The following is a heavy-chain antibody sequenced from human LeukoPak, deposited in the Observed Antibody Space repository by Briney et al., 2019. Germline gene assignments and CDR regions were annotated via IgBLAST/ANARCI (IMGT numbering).Heavy chain of an antibody. V-gene: IGHV3-23*01. J-gene: IGHJ6*02. CDR1: GFTFSSYA. CDR3: AKDRTMVRGVITKYYYGLDV. CDR2: IRGSGDST. Sequence: GGSLRLSWAASGFTFSSYAMSWVRQAPGKGLEWFSAIRGSGDSTYYADSVKGRFAISRDNSKNTLYLQMSSRRADDTAVYYCAKDRTMVRGVITKYYYGLDVWGQGTTVTVSS. D-gene: IGHD3-10*01.